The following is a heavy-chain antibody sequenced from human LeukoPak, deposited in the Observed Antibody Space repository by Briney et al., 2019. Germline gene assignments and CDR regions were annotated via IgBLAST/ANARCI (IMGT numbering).Heavy chain of an antibody. V-gene: IGHV1-69*13. J-gene: IGHJ5*02. Sequence: GASVKVSCKASGYTFTSYYMHWVRQAPGQGLEWMGGIIPIFGTANYAQKFQGRVTITADESTSTAYMELSSLRSEDTAVYYCARDWDSSSSGGLIWFDPWGQGTLVTVSS. CDR3: ARDWDSSSSGGLIWFDP. D-gene: IGHD6-6*01. CDR1: GYTFTSYY. CDR2: IIPIFGTA.